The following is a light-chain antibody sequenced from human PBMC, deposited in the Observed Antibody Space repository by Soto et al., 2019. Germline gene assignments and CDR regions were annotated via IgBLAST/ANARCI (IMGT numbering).Light chain of an antibody. J-gene: IGKJ1*01. CDR2: AAS. Sequence: DIQMTQSPSSLSASVRDRVTITCRASQGISNYLAWYQQKPGKVPKLLIYAASTLQSGVTSRFSGSGSGTYFTLTISRLQPEDVATYSCQKYDSAPWTFGQGTKVEIK. V-gene: IGKV1-27*01. CDR3: QKYDSAPWT. CDR1: QGISNY.